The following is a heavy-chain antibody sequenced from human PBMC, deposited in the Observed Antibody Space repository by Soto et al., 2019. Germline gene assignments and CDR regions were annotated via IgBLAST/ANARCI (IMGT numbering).Heavy chain of an antibody. CDR1: GASIRDYY. D-gene: IGHD6-19*01. CDR2: MYTSGNT. V-gene: IGHV4-4*07. J-gene: IGHJ6*02. Sequence: QVQLQESGPGLVKPSATLSVTCSVSGASIRDYYWSWIRQPAGKGLEWIGRMYTSGNTKYNPSLKSRLTISTDTSVNQFSLTLRSVTAADTAIYFCARMYNSGYYRPEGDYYFYGLDVWGQGTTVTVSS. CDR3: ARMYNSGYYRPEGDYYFYGLDV.